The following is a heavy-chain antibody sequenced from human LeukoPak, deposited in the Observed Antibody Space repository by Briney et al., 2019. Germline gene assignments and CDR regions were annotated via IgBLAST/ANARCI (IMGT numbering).Heavy chain of an antibody. V-gene: IGHV4-61*02. CDR3: AREYSSSPNWFDP. CDR1: GGSISSGSYY. D-gene: IGHD6-13*01. Sequence: SQTLSLTCTVSGGSISSGSYYWSWIRQPAGKGLEWIGRIYTSGSTNYNPSLKSRVTISVDTSKNQFSLKLSSVTAADTAVYYCAREYSSSPNWFDPWGQGTLVTVSS. J-gene: IGHJ5*02. CDR2: IYTSGST.